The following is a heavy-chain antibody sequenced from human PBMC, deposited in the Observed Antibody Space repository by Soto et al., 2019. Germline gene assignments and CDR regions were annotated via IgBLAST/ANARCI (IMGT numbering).Heavy chain of an antibody. CDR3: ARARLGYCSSTSCYGSGGMDV. CDR1: GGSISSSNW. V-gene: IGHV4-4*02. CDR2: IYHSGST. J-gene: IGHJ6*02. D-gene: IGHD2-2*01. Sequence: SETLSLTCAVSGGSISSSNWWSWVRQPPGKGLEWIGEIYHSGSTNYNPSLKSRVTISVDKSKNQFSLKLSSVTAADTAVYYCARARLGYCSSTSCYGSGGMDVWGQGTTVTVSS.